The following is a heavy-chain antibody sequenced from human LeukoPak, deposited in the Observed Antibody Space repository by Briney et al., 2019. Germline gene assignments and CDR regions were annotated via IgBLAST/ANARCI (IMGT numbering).Heavy chain of an antibody. Sequence: PSETLSLTCTVPGGSISSSSYYWGWIRQPPGKGLEWIGSIYYSGSTYYNPSLKSRVTISVDTSKNQFSLKLSSVTAADTAVYYCASAYPPDAFDIWGQGTMVTVSS. V-gene: IGHV4-39*01. CDR2: IYYSGST. J-gene: IGHJ3*02. CDR3: ASAYPPDAFDI. CDR1: GGSISSSSYY.